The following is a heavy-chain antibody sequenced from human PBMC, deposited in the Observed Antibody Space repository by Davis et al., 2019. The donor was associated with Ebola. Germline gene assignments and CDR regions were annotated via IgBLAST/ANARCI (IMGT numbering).Heavy chain of an antibody. CDR2: INHSGST. V-gene: IGHV4-34*01. D-gene: IGHD2-15*01. J-gene: IGHJ6*02. Sequence: SETLSLTCAVYVGSFSGYYWSWIRQPPGEGLEWIGEINHSGSTNYNPSLMSRVTISADTSKNQFSLKLRSLTAADTAVYYCARGAHCSGGSCSTSIYYYYGMDVWGQGTTVTVSS. CDR3: ARGAHCSGGSCSTSIYYYYGMDV. CDR1: VGSFSGYY.